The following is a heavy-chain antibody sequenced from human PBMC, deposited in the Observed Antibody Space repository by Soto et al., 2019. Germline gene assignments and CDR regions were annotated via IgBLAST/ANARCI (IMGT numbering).Heavy chain of an antibody. Sequence: EVQLVESGGGLVQPGGSLRLSCAASGFTFSSYWMHWVRQAPGKGQVWVSRINSDGSSTSYADSVKGRFTISRDNAKNTLSLQMNSLGAEDTAVYYCARGGSSSWPYYYYGMDVWGQGTTVTVSS. CDR2: INSDGSST. V-gene: IGHV3-74*01. CDR1: GFTFSSYW. D-gene: IGHD6-13*01. J-gene: IGHJ6*02. CDR3: ARGGSSSWPYYYYGMDV.